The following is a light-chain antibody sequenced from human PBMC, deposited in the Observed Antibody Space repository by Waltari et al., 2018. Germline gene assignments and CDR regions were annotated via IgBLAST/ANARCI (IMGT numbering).Light chain of an antibody. J-gene: IGLJ2*01. V-gene: IGLV2-14*01. Sequence: QSALTQPASVSGSPGQSITIYCTRTISDGGDYNYVSWYQRHPGKAPKLLIFEVYNRPSGVSDRFSGSKSGNTASLTISGLQAEDEADYFCSSYTSSTTLFGGGTKLTVL. CDR2: EVY. CDR1: ISDGGDYNY. CDR3: SSYTSSTTL.